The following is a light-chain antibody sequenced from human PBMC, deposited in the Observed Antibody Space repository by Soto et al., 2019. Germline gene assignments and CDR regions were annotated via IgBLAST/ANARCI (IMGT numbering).Light chain of an antibody. CDR2: ETS. CDR3: QQYGNSPT. Sequence: EIVFTQSPGTLSLSPGERATLSCRASQSVSAGYFAWYQQKPGQAPRLLIYETSSRTTGTPARFSGGGSGTDFTLTITRLEPEDFAVYYCQQYGNSPTFGPGTKVDIK. V-gene: IGKV3-20*01. CDR1: QSVSAGY. J-gene: IGKJ1*01.